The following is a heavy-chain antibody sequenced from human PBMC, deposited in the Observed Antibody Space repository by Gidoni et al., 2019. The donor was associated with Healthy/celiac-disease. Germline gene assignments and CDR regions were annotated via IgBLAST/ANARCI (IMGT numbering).Heavy chain of an antibody. D-gene: IGHD3-9*01. V-gene: IGHV4-30-4*01. CDR1: GGSISSGDYY. CDR2: IYYSGST. CDR3: ARVYYDILTGSSVYTFDI. J-gene: IGHJ3*02. Sequence: QVQLQESGPGLVKPSQTLSLTCTVSGGSISSGDYYWSWIRQPPGTGLEWIGYIYYSGSTYYNPSLKSRVTISVDTSKNQFSLKLSSVTAADTAVYYCARVYYDILTGSSVYTFDIWGQGTMVTVSS.